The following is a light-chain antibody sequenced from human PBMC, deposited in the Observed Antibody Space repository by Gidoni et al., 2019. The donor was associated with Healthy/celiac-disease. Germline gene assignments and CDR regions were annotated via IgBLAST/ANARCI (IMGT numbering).Light chain of an antibody. J-gene: IGKJ5*01. CDR2: AAS. CDR1: QGISSY. Sequence: AIRMNQSPSSLSASTGDRVTITCRASQGISSYLAWYQQKPGKAPKLLIYAASTLQSGVPSRFSCSGSGTDFTLTISCLQSEDFATYYCQQYYSYPITFGQGTRLEIK. V-gene: IGKV1-8*01. CDR3: QQYYSYPIT.